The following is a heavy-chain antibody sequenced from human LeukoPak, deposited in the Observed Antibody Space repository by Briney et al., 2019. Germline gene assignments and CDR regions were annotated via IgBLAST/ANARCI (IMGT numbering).Heavy chain of an antibody. CDR1: GGSISSDY. V-gene: IGHV4-59*01. Sequence: SETLSLTCIVSGGSISSDYWSWIRQPPGKGLEWIGYIYYSGSTNYSPSLKSRVTISLDTSKDQFSLKLSSVTAADTAVYYCARSTWLLDKWGQGTLVTVSS. D-gene: IGHD5-12*01. CDR2: IYYSGST. J-gene: IGHJ4*02. CDR3: ARSTWLLDK.